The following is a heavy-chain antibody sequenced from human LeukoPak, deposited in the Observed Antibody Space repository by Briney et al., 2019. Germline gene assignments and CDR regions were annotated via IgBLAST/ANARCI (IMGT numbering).Heavy chain of an antibody. CDR3: ATPLYSSSWLSAYYYYYYMDV. Sequence: GGSMRLSCAASGFTFSSYEMNWVRQAPGKGLEWVSYISLSGNTIYYAVSGKVQFTHSRHNAKNSVYLQMNSLRGEDPAVYYCATPLYSSSWLSAYYYYYYMDVWGKGTTVTVSS. CDR2: ISLSGNTI. J-gene: IGHJ6*03. CDR1: GFTFSSYE. V-gene: IGHV3-48*03. D-gene: IGHD6-13*01.